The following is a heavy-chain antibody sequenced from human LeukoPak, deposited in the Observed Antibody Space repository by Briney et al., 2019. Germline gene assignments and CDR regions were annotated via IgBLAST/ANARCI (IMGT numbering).Heavy chain of an antibody. CDR2: ISYDGSNK. CDR3: AKDVRNNYDILTGYHPGYGMDV. J-gene: IGHJ6*02. D-gene: IGHD3-9*01. Sequence: GGSLRLSCAASGFTFSSYGMHWVRQAPGKGLEWVAVISYDGSNKYYADSVKGRFTISRDNSKNTLYLQMNSLRAEDTAVYYCAKDVRNNYDILTGYHPGYGMDVWGQGTTVTVSS. V-gene: IGHV3-30*18. CDR1: GFTFSSYG.